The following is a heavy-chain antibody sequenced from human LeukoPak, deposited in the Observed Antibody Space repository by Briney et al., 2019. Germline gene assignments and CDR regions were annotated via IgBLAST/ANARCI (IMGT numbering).Heavy chain of an antibody. Sequence: SETLSLTCAVYGGSFSGYYWSWIRQPPGKGLEWIGEINHSGGTNYNPSLKSRVTISVDTSKNQFSLKLSSVTAADTAVYYCARNSSPYYYYYYVDVWGKGTTVTVSS. CDR3: ARNSSPYYYYYYVDV. J-gene: IGHJ6*03. CDR1: GGSFSGYY. CDR2: INHSGGT. V-gene: IGHV4-34*01. D-gene: IGHD4-23*01.